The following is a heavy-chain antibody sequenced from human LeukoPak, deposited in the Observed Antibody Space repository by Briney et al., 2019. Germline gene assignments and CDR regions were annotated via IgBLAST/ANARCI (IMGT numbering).Heavy chain of an antibody. J-gene: IGHJ4*02. CDR1: GFTFSSYA. CDR2: ISGSGGST. Sequence: RSGGSLRLSCAASGFTFSSYAMSWVRQAPGEGLEWVSAISGSGGSTYYADSVKGRFTISRDNAKNSLYLQMNSLRAEDTAAYYCARDRLYAFDYWGQGTLVTVSS. V-gene: IGHV3-23*01. CDR3: ARDRLYAFDY. D-gene: IGHD2-8*01.